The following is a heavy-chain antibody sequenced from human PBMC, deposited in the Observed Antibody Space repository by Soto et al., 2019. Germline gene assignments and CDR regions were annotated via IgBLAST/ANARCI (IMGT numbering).Heavy chain of an antibody. V-gene: IGHV1-69*08. D-gene: IGHD5-18*01. CDR3: ARDVTAMEALYHYDT. CDR1: GGTLNTYT. J-gene: IGHJ5*02. CDR2: ILPFLGRT. Sequence: QLQLVQSGAAVKKPGSSVKVSCKASGGTLNTYTISWVRQAPGQGLEWMGSILPFLGRTNYAKKCQGRVTITADQSTSTMELSGLRSEDTALYFCARDVTAMEALYHYDTWGQGTLVTVSS.